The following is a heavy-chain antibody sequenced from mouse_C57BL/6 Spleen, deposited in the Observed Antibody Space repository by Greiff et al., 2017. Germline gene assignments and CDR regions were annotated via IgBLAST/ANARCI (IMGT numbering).Heavy chain of an antibody. CDR3: TRDYDLFAY. J-gene: IGHJ3*01. Sequence: EVKLVESGGGLVQPGGSMKLSCVASGFTFSNYWMNWVRQSPEKGLEWVAQIRLKSDNYATHYAESVKGRFTISRDDSKRSVYLQMNNLRAEDTGIYYCTRDYDLFAYWGKGTLVTVSA. CDR2: IRLKSDNYAT. CDR1: GFTFSNYW. D-gene: IGHD2-4*01. V-gene: IGHV6-3*01.